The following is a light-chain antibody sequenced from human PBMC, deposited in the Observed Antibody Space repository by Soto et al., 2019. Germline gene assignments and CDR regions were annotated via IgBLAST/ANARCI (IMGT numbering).Light chain of an antibody. CDR1: QAISSY. CDR2: AAS. V-gene: IGKV1-9*01. J-gene: IGKJ4*01. Sequence: IQLTQSPSSLSASVGDRVTITCRASQAISSYLAWYQQKPGKAPNLLIYAASTLQSGVPSRFSGGGSGTDFTLTISSLQPEDFATYYCQQLNSYPRTFGGGTKVDI. CDR3: QQLNSYPRT.